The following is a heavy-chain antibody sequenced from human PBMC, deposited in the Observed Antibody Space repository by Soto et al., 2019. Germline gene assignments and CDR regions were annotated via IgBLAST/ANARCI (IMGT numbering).Heavy chain of an antibody. CDR3: ASRVCSGGSCYTSDAFDI. CDR2: IIPILGIA. Sequence: SVKVSCKASGGTFSSYTISWVRQAPGQGLEWKGRIIPILGIANYAQKFQGRVTITADKSTSTAYMELSSLRSGDTAVYYCASRVCSGGSCYTSDAFDIWGQGTMVTVSS. CDR1: GGTFSSYT. V-gene: IGHV1-69*02. J-gene: IGHJ3*02. D-gene: IGHD2-15*01.